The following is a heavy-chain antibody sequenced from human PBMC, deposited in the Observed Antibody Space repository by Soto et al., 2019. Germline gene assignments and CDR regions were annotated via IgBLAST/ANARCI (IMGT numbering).Heavy chain of an antibody. CDR3: ARGYVEMATITTIDP. CDR1: GGTFSSYA. D-gene: IGHD4-4*01. Sequence: QVQLVQSGAEVKKPGSSVKVSCKASGGTFSSYAISWVRQAPGQGLEWMGGIIPIFGTANYAQKFQGRVRITGDESTSTAYMELRSLRSEDTAVYYCARGYVEMATITTIDPWGQGTLVTVSS. V-gene: IGHV1-69*01. CDR2: IIPIFGTA. J-gene: IGHJ5*02.